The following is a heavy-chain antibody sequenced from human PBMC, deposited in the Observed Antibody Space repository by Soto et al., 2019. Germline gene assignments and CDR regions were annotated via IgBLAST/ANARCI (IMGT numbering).Heavy chain of an antibody. CDR1: GFTFSSYA. V-gene: IGHV3-23*01. J-gene: IGHJ5*02. CDR3: ANIAVAGTFWFDP. D-gene: IGHD6-19*01. CDR2: ISGSGGST. Sequence: GGSPILSCATSGFTFSSYAMSWVRQAPGKGLEWVSAISGSGGSTYYADSVKGRFTISRDNSKNTLYLQMNSLRAEDTAVYYCANIAVAGTFWFDPWGQGTLVTVSS.